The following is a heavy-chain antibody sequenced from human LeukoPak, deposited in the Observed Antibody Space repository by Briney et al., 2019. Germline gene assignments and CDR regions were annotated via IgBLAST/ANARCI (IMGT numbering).Heavy chain of an antibody. D-gene: IGHD1-1*01. CDR1: EFTFSSYW. CDR2: IKQDGSEK. Sequence: PGGSLRLSCAASEFTFSSYWMSWVRQAPGKGLEWVANIKQDGSEKYYVDSVKGRFTISRDNAKNSLYLQMNSLRAEDTAVYYCARDIQTTERGGYYYYGMDVWGQGTTVTVSS. CDR3: ARDIQTTERGGYYYYGMDV. J-gene: IGHJ6*02. V-gene: IGHV3-7*01.